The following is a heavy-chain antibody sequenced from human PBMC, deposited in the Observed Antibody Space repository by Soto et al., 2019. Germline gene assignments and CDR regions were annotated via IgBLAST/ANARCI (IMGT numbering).Heavy chain of an antibody. CDR2: IYYSGST. D-gene: IGHD4-17*01. V-gene: IGHV4-31*03. J-gene: IGHJ5*02. CDR3: AREYSDGDLLGWFDP. CDR1: GGSISSGGYY. Sequence: QVQLQESGPGLVKPSQTLSLTCTVSGGSISSGGYYWSWIRQHPGKGLEWIGYIYYSGSTYYNPSLESRVTISVDTSKNQFSLKLSSVTAADTAVYYCAREYSDGDLLGWFDPWGQGTLVTVSS.